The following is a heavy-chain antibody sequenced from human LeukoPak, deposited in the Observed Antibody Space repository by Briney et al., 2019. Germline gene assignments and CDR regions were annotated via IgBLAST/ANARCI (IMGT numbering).Heavy chain of an antibody. V-gene: IGHV1-18*01. Sequence: ASVKVSCKASGGTFSSYGISWVRQAPGQGLEWMGWISAYNGNTNYAQKLQGRVTMTTDTSTSTAYMELRSLRSDDTAVYYCARAIGYSYGYENDYWGQGTLVTVSS. CDR2: ISAYNGNT. CDR1: GGTFSSYG. CDR3: ARAIGYSYGYENDY. J-gene: IGHJ4*02. D-gene: IGHD5-18*01.